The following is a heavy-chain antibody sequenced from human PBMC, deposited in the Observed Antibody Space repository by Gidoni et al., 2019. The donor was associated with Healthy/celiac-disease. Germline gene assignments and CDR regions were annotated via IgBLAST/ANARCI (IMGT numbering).Heavy chain of an antibody. D-gene: IGHD3-3*01. CDR3: ARDGITSFGVVIILYGMDV. CDR2: ISYDGSNK. Sequence: QVQLVESGGGVVQPGRSLRLYCAASGFTFISYAMHWVRQAPGKGLECVAVISYDGSNKYYADSVKGRFTISRDNSKNTLYLQRNSLRAEDTAVYYCARDGITSFGVVIILYGMDVWGQGTTVTVSS. V-gene: IGHV3-30-3*01. CDR1: GFTFISYA. J-gene: IGHJ6*02.